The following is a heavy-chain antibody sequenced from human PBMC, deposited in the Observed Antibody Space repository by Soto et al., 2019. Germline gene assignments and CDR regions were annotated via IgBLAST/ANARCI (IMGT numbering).Heavy chain of an antibody. CDR1: GYTLTSYA. CDR3: ARVIQGYFDWLLFEFDY. D-gene: IGHD3-9*01. Sequence: ASVKVSCKASGYTLTSYAMHWVRQAPGQRLEWMGWINAGNGNTKYSQKFQGRVTITRDTSASTAYMELSSLRSEDTAVYYCARVIQGYFDWLLFEFDYWGQGTLVTVSS. CDR2: INAGNGNT. V-gene: IGHV1-3*01. J-gene: IGHJ4*02.